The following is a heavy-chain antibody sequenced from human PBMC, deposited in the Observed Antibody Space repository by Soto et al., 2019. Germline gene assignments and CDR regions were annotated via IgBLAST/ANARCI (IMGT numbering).Heavy chain of an antibody. Sequence: TSETLSLTCTVSGVSISSGGYYWSWIRQHPGKGLEWIGYIYYTGSIYYNPSLKSRVTISVDTSNNQFSLKLSSVTAADTAVYYCARDLRFRGFYGMDVWGQGTTVTVSS. J-gene: IGHJ6*02. D-gene: IGHD3-10*01. V-gene: IGHV4-31*03. CDR1: GVSISSGGYY. CDR3: ARDLRFRGFYGMDV. CDR2: IYYTGSI.